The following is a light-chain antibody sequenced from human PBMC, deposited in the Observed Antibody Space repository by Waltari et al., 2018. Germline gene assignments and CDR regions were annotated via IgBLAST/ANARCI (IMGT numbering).Light chain of an antibody. CDR3: QQYITAPPYT. Sequence: EIVLTQSPGTLSLSPGERATPSCRASQTVSSNYLAWYQQKPGRAPRLLIYGASSRATGIPDRFSGSGSGTDFTLTISRLEPEDFAVYYCQQYITAPPYTFGQGTKLEIK. CDR1: QTVSSNY. CDR2: GAS. V-gene: IGKV3-20*01. J-gene: IGKJ2*01.